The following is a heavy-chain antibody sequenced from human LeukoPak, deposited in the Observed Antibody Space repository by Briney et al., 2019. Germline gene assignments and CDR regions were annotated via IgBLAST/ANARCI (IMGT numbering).Heavy chain of an antibody. V-gene: IGHV3-64*01. D-gene: IGHD5-12*01. CDR3: VRDSKWLETFDI. CDR1: GFTFSYYA. CDR2: ISSNGLTT. Sequence: GGSLRLSCAASGFTFSYYAMHWVRQAPGKGLEYVSTISSNGLTTYYGNSVKGRFTVSRDNPKNTLYLQMGSLRPEDMAVYYCVRDSKWLETFDIWGRGTMVTVSS. J-gene: IGHJ3*02.